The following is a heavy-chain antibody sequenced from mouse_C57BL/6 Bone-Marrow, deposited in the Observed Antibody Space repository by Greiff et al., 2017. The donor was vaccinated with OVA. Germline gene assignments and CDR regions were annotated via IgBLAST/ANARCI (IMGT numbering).Heavy chain of an antibody. CDR2: ISSGGSYT. CDR3: ARHGSSMLPFAY. V-gene: IGHV5-6*01. Sequence: EVQLVESGGDLVKPGGSLKLSCAASGFTFSSYGMSWVRQTPDKRLEWVATISSGGSYTYYPDSVKGRFTISRDNAKNTLYLQMSSLKSEDTAMYYCARHGSSMLPFAYWGQGTLVTVSA. D-gene: IGHD2-1*01. J-gene: IGHJ3*01. CDR1: GFTFSSYG.